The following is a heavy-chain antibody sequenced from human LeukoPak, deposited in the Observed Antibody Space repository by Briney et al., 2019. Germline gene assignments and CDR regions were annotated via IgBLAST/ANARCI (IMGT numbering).Heavy chain of an antibody. CDR2: IYTSGST. D-gene: IGHD2-2*01. CDR1: GGSISSYY. CDR3: ARDEMGYCSSTSCSYYFDY. V-gene: IGHV4-4*07. J-gene: IGHJ4*02. Sequence: PSETLSLTCTVSGGSISSYYWSWIRQPAGKGLEWIGRIYTSGSTNYNPSLKSRVTMSVDTSKNQFSLKLSSVTAADTAVYYCARDEMGYCSSTSCSYYFDYWGQGILVTVSS.